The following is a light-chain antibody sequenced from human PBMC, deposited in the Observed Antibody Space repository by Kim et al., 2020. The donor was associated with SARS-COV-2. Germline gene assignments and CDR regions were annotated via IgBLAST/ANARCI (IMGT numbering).Light chain of an antibody. Sequence: KTVTISCTRSSGSIARNYVQCYQQRPGSSPIAVIVENTQRPSGVPYRFAVSINSSSNSSAPAISGLKTEDEADYFFQSFDSNSQVFGVGTKLTV. CDR2: ENT. V-gene: IGLV6-57*01. J-gene: IGLJ3*02. CDR3: QSFDSNSQV. CDR1: SGSIARNY.